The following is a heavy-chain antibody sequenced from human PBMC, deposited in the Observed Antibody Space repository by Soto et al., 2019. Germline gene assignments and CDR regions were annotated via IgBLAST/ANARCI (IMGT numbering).Heavy chain of an antibody. V-gene: IGHV3-74*01. CDR1: GFTLSSYW. D-gene: IGHD3-3*01. Sequence: GGSLRLSCVASGFTLSSYWMHWVRQAPGKGLVWVSHINNDGSNTNYADSVKGRFTISRDNAKNTLYLQMNSLRAEDTAVYYCASLTIFGAVIEGMDVWGQGTTVTVSS. CDR2: INNDGSNT. J-gene: IGHJ6*02. CDR3: ASLTIFGAVIEGMDV.